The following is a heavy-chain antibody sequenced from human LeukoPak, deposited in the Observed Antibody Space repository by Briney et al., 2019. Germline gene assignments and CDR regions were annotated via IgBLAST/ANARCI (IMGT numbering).Heavy chain of an antibody. V-gene: IGHV1-2*02. CDR2: INPNSGGT. CDR3: AREAQDSSGYYPDY. CDR1: GYTFTGYY. Sequence: GASVKVSCKASGYTFTGYYMHWVRQAPGQGLEWMGWINPNSGGTNYAQKFQGSVTMTRDTSISTAYMELSRLRSDDTAVYYCAREAQDSSGYYPDYWGQGTLVTVSS. J-gene: IGHJ4*02. D-gene: IGHD3-22*01.